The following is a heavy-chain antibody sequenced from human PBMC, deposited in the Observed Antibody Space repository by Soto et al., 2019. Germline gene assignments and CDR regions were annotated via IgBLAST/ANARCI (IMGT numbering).Heavy chain of an antibody. D-gene: IGHD6-19*01. V-gene: IGHV1-18*01. CDR2: ISTYNDNT. CDR3: ARGYSSAWYYFDY. Sequence: ASVKVSCKASGYTFTSYGIVWVRQAPGQGLEWMGWISTYNDNTNYAQMFQGRVTMTTDTSASTAYMELSSLRSDDTAIYYCARGYSSAWYYFDYWGQGTLVTVSS. J-gene: IGHJ4*02. CDR1: GYTFTSYG.